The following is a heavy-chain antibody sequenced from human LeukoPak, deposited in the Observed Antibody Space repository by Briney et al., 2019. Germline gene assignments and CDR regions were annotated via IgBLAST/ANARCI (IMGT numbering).Heavy chain of an antibody. CDR2: INHSGST. CDR3: ARRSYNSPFRF. V-gene: IGHV4-34*01. Sequence: SETLSLTCAVYGGSFSGYYWSWIRQPPGKGLEWIGEINHSGSTNYNPSLKSRVTISVDTAKNHFSLHLRCLSAADTAVYYCARRSYNSPFRFWGKGTPVTVSP. J-gene: IGHJ4*02. D-gene: IGHD5-24*01. CDR1: GGSFSGYY.